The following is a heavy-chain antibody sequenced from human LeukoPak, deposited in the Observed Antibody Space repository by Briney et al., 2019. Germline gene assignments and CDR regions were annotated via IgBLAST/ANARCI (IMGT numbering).Heavy chain of an antibody. CDR1: GGSISSGDYY. Sequence: SQTLSLTCTVSGGSISSGDYYWSWIRQPPGKGLEWIGYIYYSGSTYYNPSLRSRVTISVDTSKNQFSLKLSSVTAADTAVYYCARGVVPAAMSYWGQGTLVTVSS. V-gene: IGHV4-30-4*01. CDR3: ARGVVPAAMSY. D-gene: IGHD2-2*01. J-gene: IGHJ4*02. CDR2: IYYSGST.